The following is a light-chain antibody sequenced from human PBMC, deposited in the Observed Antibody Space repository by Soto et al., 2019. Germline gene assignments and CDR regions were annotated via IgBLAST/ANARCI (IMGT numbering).Light chain of an antibody. CDR1: QSISTW. CDR2: DAS. CDR3: QQYNSYWT. J-gene: IGKJ1*01. V-gene: IGKV1-5*01. Sequence: DLQMTQSPSTLSASVGDRVTITCRASQSISTWLAWYQQKQGKAPRLLIFDASSLEGGVPSRFSGSGSGTEFTLTISSLQPDDFATYYCQQYNSYWTFGQGTKVEIK.